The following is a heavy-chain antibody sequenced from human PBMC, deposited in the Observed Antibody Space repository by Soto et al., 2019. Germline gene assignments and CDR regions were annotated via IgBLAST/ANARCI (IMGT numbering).Heavy chain of an antibody. CDR3: VRDWSTFWGMDV. CDR1: GFTFSSYG. V-gene: IGHV3-30*03. J-gene: IGHJ6*02. CDR2: ISYDGSNK. Sequence: PGWSLRLSCAASGFTFSSYGMHWVRQAPGKGLEWVAVISYDGSNKYYVDSVKGRFAISRDNAKDSLFLQMNNLRAEDTAVYYCVRDWSTFWGMDVWGQGTTVTVSS.